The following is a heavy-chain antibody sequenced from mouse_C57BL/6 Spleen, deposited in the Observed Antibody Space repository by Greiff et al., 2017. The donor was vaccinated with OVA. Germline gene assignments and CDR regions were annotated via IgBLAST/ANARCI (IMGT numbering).Heavy chain of an antibody. V-gene: IGHV3-6*01. J-gene: IGHJ4*01. CDR2: ISYDGSN. CDR1: GYSITSGYY. D-gene: IGHD2-2*01. Sequence: EVQLQESGPGLVKPSQSLSLTCSVTGYSITSGYYWNWIRQFPGNKLEWMGYISYDGSNNYNPSLKNRISITRDTSKNQFFLKLNSVTTEDTATYYCARGGGYRYAMDYWGQGTSVTVSS. CDR3: ARGGGYRYAMDY.